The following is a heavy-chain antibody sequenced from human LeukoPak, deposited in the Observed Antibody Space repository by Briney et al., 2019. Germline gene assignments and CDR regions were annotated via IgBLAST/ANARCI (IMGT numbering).Heavy chain of an antibody. CDR3: AREPPPSIYCSGGSCYSDYYGMGV. CDR1: GFTFSRYW. V-gene: IGHV3-7*01. D-gene: IGHD2-15*01. CDR2: IKQDGSEK. J-gene: IGHJ6*02. Sequence: GGSLRLSCAASGFTFSRYWMSWVRQAPGKGLEWVANIKQDGSEKYYVDSVKGRFTISRDNAKNSLYLQMNSLRAEDTAVYYCAREPPPSIYCSGGSCYSDYYGMGVWGQGTTVTVSS.